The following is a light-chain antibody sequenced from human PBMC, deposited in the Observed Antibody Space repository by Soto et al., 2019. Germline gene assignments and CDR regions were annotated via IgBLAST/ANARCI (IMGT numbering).Light chain of an antibody. CDR1: SSDVGGYNY. V-gene: IGLV2-14*01. CDR3: SSYTSSSTPVV. J-gene: IGLJ2*01. Sequence: QSVLTQPASVSGSPGQSITISCTGTSSDVGGYNYVSWYHQHPGKAPKLMIYDVSNRPSGVSNRFSGSKSGNTASLTISGIQAEDEADYYCSSYTSSSTPVVFGGGTKLTVL. CDR2: DVS.